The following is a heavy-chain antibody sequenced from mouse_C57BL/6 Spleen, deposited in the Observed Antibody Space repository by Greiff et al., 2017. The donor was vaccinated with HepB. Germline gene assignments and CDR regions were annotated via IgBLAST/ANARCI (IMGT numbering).Heavy chain of an antibody. J-gene: IGHJ4*01. CDR3: AKNGVLWSLRGDYAMDY. D-gene: IGHD1-1*02. CDR1: GFSLTSYG. Sequence: QVQLQQSGPGLVQPSQSLSITCTVSGFSLTSYGVHWVRQPPGKGLEWLGVIWSGGSTDYNAAFISRLSISKDNSKSQVFFKMNSLQADDTAIYYCAKNGVLWSLRGDYAMDYWGQGTSVTVSS. CDR2: IWSGGST. V-gene: IGHV2-4*01.